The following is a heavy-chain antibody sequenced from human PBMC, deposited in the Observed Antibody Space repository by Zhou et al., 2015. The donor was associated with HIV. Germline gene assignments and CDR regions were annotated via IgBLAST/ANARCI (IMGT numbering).Heavy chain of an antibody. D-gene: IGHD5-24*01. CDR1: GGTFSSYA. V-gene: IGHV1-2*04. CDR2: INPNSGGT. CDR3: ARENSTSRRDGYNYPYYYGMDV. J-gene: IGHJ6*02. Sequence: QVQLVQSGAEVKKPGSSVKVSCKASGGTFSSYAISWVRQAPGQGLEWMGWINPNSGGTNYAQKFQGWVTMTRDTSISTAYMELSRLRSDDTAVYYCARENSTSRRDGYNYPYYYGMDVWDQGP.